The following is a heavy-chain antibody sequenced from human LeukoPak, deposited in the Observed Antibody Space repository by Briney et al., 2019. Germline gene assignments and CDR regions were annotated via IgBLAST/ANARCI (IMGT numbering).Heavy chain of an antibody. CDR3: ARDGKYVGSGWPRDGFDR. D-gene: IGHD6-19*01. V-gene: IGHV1-2*02. J-gene: IGHJ4*02. CDR2: INPNSGGT. Sequence: GASVKVSCKASGYTFTGYYMHWVRQAPGQGLEWMGWINPNSGGTNYAQKFQGRVTMTRDTSISTAYMELSRLRSDDTAVYYCARDGKYVGSGWPRDGFDRWGQGTLVTVSS. CDR1: GYTFTGYY.